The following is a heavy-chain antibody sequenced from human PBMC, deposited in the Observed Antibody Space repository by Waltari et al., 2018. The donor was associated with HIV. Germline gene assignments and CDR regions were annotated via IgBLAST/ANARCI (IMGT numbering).Heavy chain of an antibody. CDR2: IYYSGST. CDR3: ARHGSGWDSNYPTNYYYYGMDV. V-gene: IGHV4-59*08. D-gene: IGHD4-4*01. CDR1: GGSISSYY. J-gene: IGHJ6*02. Sequence: QVQLQESGPGLVKPSETLSLTCTVSGGSISSYYWSWIRQPPGKGLEWIGYIYYSGSTNYNPSLKSRVTISVDTSKNQFSLKLSSVTAADTAVYYCARHGSGWDSNYPTNYYYYGMDVWGQGTTVTVSS.